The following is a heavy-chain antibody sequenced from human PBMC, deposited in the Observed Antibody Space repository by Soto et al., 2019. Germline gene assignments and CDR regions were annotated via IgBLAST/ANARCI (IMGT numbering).Heavy chain of an antibody. V-gene: IGHV1-46*01. J-gene: IGHJ2*01. Sequence: GASVKVSCKASGYTFTNYYMHWVRQAPGQGLEWMGIINPSGGRTNYAQKFQGRVTMTRDTSTSTVYLELSTLRSEDTAVCYCARDLSSYSSGWYDLWGRGTLVTVSS. CDR1: GYTFTNYY. CDR3: ARDLSSYSSGWYDL. CDR2: INPSGGRT. D-gene: IGHD6-19*01.